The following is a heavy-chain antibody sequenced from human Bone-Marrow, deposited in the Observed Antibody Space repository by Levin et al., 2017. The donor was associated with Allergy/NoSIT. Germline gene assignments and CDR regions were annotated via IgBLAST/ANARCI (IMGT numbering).Heavy chain of an antibody. CDR2: IYWNDNK. D-gene: IGHD3-16*01. CDR1: GFSLTTDGLG. Sequence: SGPTLVKPTQTLTLTCTFSGFSLTTDGLGVGWIRQPPGKALEWLAIIYWNDNKYYSPSLKTRLTITKDSSKNQVILRMTNMDAVDTATYYCAQTSHWAPRTDCAYWGQGTLVTVSS. CDR3: AQTSHWAPRTDCAY. V-gene: IGHV2-5*01. J-gene: IGHJ4*02.